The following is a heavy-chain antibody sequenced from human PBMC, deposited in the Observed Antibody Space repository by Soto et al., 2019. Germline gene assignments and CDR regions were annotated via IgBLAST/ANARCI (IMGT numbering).Heavy chain of an antibody. CDR3: ARCSSSWFDYYYYGMDV. CDR1: GFTFSSYS. Sequence: GGSLRLSCAASGFTFSSYSMNWVRRAPGKGREWVSYISSSSSTIYYADSVKGRFTISRDNAKNSLYLQMNSLRDEDTAVYYCARCSSSWFDYYYYGMDVWGQGTTVTVSS. J-gene: IGHJ6*02. CDR2: ISSSSSTI. V-gene: IGHV3-48*02. D-gene: IGHD6-13*01.